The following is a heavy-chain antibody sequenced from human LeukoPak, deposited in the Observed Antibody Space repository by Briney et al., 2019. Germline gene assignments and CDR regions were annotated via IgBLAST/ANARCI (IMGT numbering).Heavy chain of an antibody. CDR1: GFTFSRYS. CDR3: AKTVAGTGVDY. V-gene: IGHV3-48*01. D-gene: IGHD6-19*01. CDR2: ISSSSSAI. Sequence: QPGGSLRLSCAASGFTFSRYSMNWVRQAPGKGPQWVSYISSSSSAIYYADSVRGRFTISRDNSKNTLYLQMNSLRAEDTAVYYCAKTVAGTGVDYWGQGTLVTVSS. J-gene: IGHJ4*02.